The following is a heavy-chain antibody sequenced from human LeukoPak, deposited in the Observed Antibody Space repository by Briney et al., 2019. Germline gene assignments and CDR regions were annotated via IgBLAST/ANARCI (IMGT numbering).Heavy chain of an antibody. CDR1: GYTFTSYY. J-gene: IGHJ4*02. CDR3: ARDIGGSSGYSLFDY. CDR2: INPSGGST. V-gene: IGHV1-46*01. Sequence: ASVKVSCKASGYTFTSYYIHWVRQAPGQGLEWIGIINPSGGSTRYAQKFQGRVTMTRDTSTSTVYMELSSLRSEDTAVYYCARDIGGSSGYSLFDYWGQGILVTVSS. D-gene: IGHD3-22*01.